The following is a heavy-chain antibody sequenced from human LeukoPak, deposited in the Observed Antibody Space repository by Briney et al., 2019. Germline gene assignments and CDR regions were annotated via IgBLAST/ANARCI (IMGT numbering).Heavy chain of an antibody. Sequence: GGSLRLSCAASGFSFSAYWMTWVRQAPGTGLEWVANINPAGSETYYVDPVKGRFTISRDTAKNTLYLQMNSLRVEDTAVYYCARFVVVTAGDYWGQGTLVTVSS. J-gene: IGHJ4*01. CDR3: ARFVVVTAGDY. V-gene: IGHV3-7*01. D-gene: IGHD2-21*02. CDR1: GFSFSAYW. CDR2: INPAGSET.